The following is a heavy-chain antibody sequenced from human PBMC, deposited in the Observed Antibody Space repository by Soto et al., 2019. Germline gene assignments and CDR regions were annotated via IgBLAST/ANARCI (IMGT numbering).Heavy chain of an antibody. CDR1: GGSISSYY. V-gene: IGHV4-59*08. D-gene: IGHD5-12*01. CDR2: IYYSGST. J-gene: IGHJ3*02. CDR3: ARRVVATIQGMDAFDI. Sequence: SETLSLTCTVSGGSISSYYWSWIRQPPGKGLEWIGYIYYSGSTNYNPSLKSRVTISVDTSKNQFSLKLSSVTAADTAVYYCARRVVATIQGMDAFDIWGQGTMVTVSS.